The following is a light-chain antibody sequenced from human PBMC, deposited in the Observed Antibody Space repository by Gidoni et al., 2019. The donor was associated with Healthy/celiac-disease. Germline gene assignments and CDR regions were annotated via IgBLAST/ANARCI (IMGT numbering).Light chain of an antibody. CDR2: HAS. CDR1: QLISSW. V-gene: IGKV1-5*03. J-gene: IGKJ1*01. CDR3: QQYHCYSTWT. Sequence: DIQMTQSPSTLSASVGDRVTITCRASQLISSWLAWYQQKPGKAPKLLLYHASILESGVPSRFCGCGSGTEFPLTISSLQPDDFATYYCQQYHCYSTWTFGQETQVEIK.